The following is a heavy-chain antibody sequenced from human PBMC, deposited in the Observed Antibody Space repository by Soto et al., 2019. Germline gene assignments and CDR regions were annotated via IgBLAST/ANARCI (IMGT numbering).Heavy chain of an antibody. CDR2: ISSSSSYI. D-gene: IGHD3-16*02. V-gene: IGHV3-21*01. Sequence: GGSLRLSCAASGFTFSSYSMNWVRQAPGKGLEWVSSISSSSSYIYYADSVKGRFTISRDNAKNSLYLQMNSLRAEDTAVYYCARDILGYDYVWGSYRYAPQFDYWGQGTL. J-gene: IGHJ4*02. CDR1: GFTFSSYS. CDR3: ARDILGYDYVWGSYRYAPQFDY.